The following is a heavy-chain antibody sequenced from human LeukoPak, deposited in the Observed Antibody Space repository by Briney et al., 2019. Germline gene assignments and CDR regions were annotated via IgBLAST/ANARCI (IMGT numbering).Heavy chain of an antibody. J-gene: IGHJ4*02. CDR1: GFTFSSYA. Sequence: GGSLRLSCAASGFTFSSYAMSWVRQAPGKGLEWVSAISGSGGSTYYADSVKGRFTISRDNSKNTLYLQMNSLRAEDTAVYYCARDLRDGYNFNNYWGQGTLVTVSS. D-gene: IGHD5-24*01. V-gene: IGHV3-23*01. CDR2: ISGSGGST. CDR3: ARDLRDGYNFNNY.